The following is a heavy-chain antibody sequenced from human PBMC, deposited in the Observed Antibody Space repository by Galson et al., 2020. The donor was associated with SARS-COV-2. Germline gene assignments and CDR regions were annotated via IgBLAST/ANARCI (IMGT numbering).Heavy chain of an antibody. CDR1: GFTFSNYG. D-gene: IGHD1-1*01. CDR3: ARDRDMYNWNDVPDS. CDR2: IWYDGSNK. Sequence: GESLKISCAASGFTFSNYGMHWVRQAPGKGLEWVAVIWYDGSNKYYADSVKGRFTISRDNSKNTLYLQMNSLRAEDTAVYYCARDRDMYNWNDVPDSWGQGTLVTVSS. J-gene: IGHJ4*02. V-gene: IGHV3-33*01.